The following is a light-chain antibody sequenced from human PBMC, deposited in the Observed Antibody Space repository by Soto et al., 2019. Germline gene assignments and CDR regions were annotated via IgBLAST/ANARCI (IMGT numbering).Light chain of an antibody. J-gene: IGKJ1*01. CDR1: QSVSTN. CDR3: HHYRHWPPRT. Sequence: IVMTQSPATLSVSLGERATLSCSASQSVSTNLAWYQQKPGQTPRGLMYNVSTRATGIPARFSGSGSGTEFTLSISSLESEDFAVYYCHHYRHWPPRTFGQGTKVESK. CDR2: NVS. V-gene: IGKV3-15*01.